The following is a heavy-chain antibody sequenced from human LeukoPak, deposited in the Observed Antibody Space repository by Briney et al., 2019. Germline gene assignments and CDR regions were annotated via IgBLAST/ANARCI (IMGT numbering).Heavy chain of an antibody. CDR2: IRQDGGAK. CDR3: ATSYDAPGNM. CDR1: GFTFSTNW. Sequence: GGSLRLSGAVSGFTFSTNWMSWVRQAPGKGLDWVANIRQDGGAKYYVDSVRGRFTIPRDNAKNSLYLQMNSLSAEDTGVYYCATSYDAPGNMWGQGTLVTVSS. D-gene: IGHD3-16*01. V-gene: IGHV3-7*01. J-gene: IGHJ4*02.